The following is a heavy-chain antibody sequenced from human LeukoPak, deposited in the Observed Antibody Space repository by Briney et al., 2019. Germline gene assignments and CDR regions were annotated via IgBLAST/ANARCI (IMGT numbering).Heavy chain of an antibody. Sequence: GGSLRLSCAASGFTFSSYGMSWVRQAPGKGLEWVSAISGSGGSTYYADSVKGRFTISRDNSKNTLYLQMNSLRAEDTAVYYCAKSLTPYDSRGFDPWGQGTLVTVSS. V-gene: IGHV3-23*01. D-gene: IGHD3-22*01. CDR1: GFTFSSYG. CDR3: AKSLTPYDSRGFDP. J-gene: IGHJ5*02. CDR2: ISGSGGST.